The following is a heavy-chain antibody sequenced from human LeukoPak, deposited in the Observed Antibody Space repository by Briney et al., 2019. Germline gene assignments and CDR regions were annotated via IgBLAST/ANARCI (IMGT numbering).Heavy chain of an antibody. CDR3: ARGSTGSSVADTFDY. V-gene: IGHV4-34*01. J-gene: IGHJ4*02. Sequence: PSETLSLTCAVYGGSFSGYYWSWIRQPPGKGLEWIGEINHSGSTNYNPSLKSRVTISVDTSKNQFSLKLSSVTAADTAVYYCARGSTGSSVADTFDYWGQGTLVTVSS. CDR2: INHSGST. CDR1: GGSFSGYY. D-gene: IGHD6-19*01.